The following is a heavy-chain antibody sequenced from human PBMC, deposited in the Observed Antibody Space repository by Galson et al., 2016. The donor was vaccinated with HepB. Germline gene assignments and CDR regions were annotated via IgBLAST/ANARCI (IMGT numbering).Heavy chain of an antibody. J-gene: IGHJ4*02. CDR2: ISSSGTTI. CDR1: GFTFSSYS. Sequence: SLRLSCAASGFTFSSYSMNWVRQAPGKGLEWLSYISSSGTTIYYADSVKGRFTISRDNAKNSLYLQMNSLKIEDTAVYYCAREGSVSGPDFDNWGQGTLVTVSS. CDR3: AREGSVSGPDFDN. D-gene: IGHD6-19*01. V-gene: IGHV3-48*01.